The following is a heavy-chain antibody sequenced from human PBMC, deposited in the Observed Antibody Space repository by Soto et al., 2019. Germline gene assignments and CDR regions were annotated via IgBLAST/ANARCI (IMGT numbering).Heavy chain of an antibody. D-gene: IGHD3-10*01. CDR2: ISYDGSNK. CDR1: GFTFSSYA. J-gene: IGHJ4*02. Sequence: QVQLVESGGGVVQPGRSLRLSCAASGFTFSSYAMHWVRQAPGKGLGWVAVISYDGSNKYYADSVKGRFTISRDNSKNTLYLQMNSLRAEDTAVYYCARGGVDYGSGSYYNYLDYWGQGTLVTVSS. V-gene: IGHV3-30-3*01. CDR3: ARGGVDYGSGSYYNYLDY.